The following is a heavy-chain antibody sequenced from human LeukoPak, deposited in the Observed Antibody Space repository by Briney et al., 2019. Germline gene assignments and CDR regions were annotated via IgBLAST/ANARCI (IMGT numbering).Heavy chain of an antibody. CDR2: IYYSGST. CDR3: ASLIAVAGTGDY. V-gene: IGHV4-59*12. D-gene: IGHD6-19*01. CDR1: GGSISSYY. Sequence: PSETLSLTCTVSGGSISSYYWSWIRQPPGKGLEWIGYIYYSGSTNYNPPLKSRVTISVDTSKNQFSLKLSSVTAADTAVYYCASLIAVAGTGDYWGQGTLVTVSS. J-gene: IGHJ4*02.